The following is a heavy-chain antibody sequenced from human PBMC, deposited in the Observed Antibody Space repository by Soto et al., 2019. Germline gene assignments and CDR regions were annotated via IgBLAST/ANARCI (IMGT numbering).Heavy chain of an antibody. V-gene: IGHV3-15*07. CDR1: GFTFNSAW. CDR2: IKSKISGGTT. J-gene: IGHJ6*02. Sequence: EVQLVESGGHLVKPGGSLTLSCAASGFTFNSAWMNWVRQVPGKGLEWVGRIKSKISGGTTDYAAPVKGRFTISRDDSKRILYLHMDSLRSEDTAVYYCPTGTTRGYSYEYFYYGMDVWGQGTTVTVSS. D-gene: IGHD5-18*01. CDR3: PTGTTRGYSYEYFYYGMDV.